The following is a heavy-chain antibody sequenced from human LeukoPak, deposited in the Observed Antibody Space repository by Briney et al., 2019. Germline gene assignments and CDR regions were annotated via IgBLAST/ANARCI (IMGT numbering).Heavy chain of an antibody. J-gene: IGHJ4*02. CDR3: ARSQDIVVVPAAEYYFDY. Sequence: SETLSLTCAVYGGSFSDYYWTWIRQPPMVGLEWIGEINHSGSTNYNPSLKSRVTISVDTSKNQFSLKLSSVAAADTAVYYCARSQDIVVVPAAEYYFDYWGQGTLVTVSS. V-gene: IGHV4-34*01. CDR2: INHSGST. D-gene: IGHD2-2*01. CDR1: GGSFSDYY.